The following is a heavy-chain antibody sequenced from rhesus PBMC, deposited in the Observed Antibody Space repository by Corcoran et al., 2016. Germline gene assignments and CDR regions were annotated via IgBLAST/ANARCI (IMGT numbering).Heavy chain of an antibody. V-gene: IGHV4-80*01. CDR3: ARLWGGGYFDY. CDR2: TKGNRWDP. Sequence: QVQLQESGPGLVKPSETLSLTCAVSGGSFSSYWWSWIRQPPGKGLEWIGETKGNRWDPTSHPALKGRITIDKGAYKDRFSLRVGSVTAADTAVYYCARLWGGGYFDYWGQGVLVTVSS. CDR1: GGSFSSYW. J-gene: IGHJ4*01. D-gene: IGHD1-44*01.